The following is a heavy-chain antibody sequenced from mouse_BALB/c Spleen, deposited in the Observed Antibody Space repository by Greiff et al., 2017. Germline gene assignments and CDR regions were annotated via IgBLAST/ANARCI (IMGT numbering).Heavy chain of an antibody. Sequence: EVMLVESGGGLVKPGGSLKLSCAASGFTFSSYAMSWVRQTPEKRLEWVASISSGGSTYYPDSVKGRFTISRDNARNTLYLQMSSLKSEDTAMYYCARQRDSSGYLDYWGQGTTLTVSS. CDR2: ISSGGST. D-gene: IGHD3-2*01. CDR3: ARQRDSSGYLDY. J-gene: IGHJ2*01. V-gene: IGHV5-6-5*01. CDR1: GFTFSSYA.